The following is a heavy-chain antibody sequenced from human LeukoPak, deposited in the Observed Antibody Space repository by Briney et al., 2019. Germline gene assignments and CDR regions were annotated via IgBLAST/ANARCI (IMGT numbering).Heavy chain of an antibody. V-gene: IGHV1-2*02. D-gene: IGHD6-13*01. Sequence: ASVKVSCKASGYTFTGYYMHWVRQAPGQGLEWMGWINPNSGGTNYAQKFQGRVTITRDTSISTAYMELSRLRSDDTAVYYCARESGIAAAGMPTYAFDIWGQGTMVTVSS. CDR1: GYTFTGYY. J-gene: IGHJ3*02. CDR3: ARESGIAAAGMPTYAFDI. CDR2: INPNSGGT.